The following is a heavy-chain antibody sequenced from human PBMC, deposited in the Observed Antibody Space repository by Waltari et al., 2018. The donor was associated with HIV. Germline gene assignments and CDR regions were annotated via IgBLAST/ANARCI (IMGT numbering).Heavy chain of an antibody. Sequence: EVQLVESGGGLVKPGGSLRLSCAASGFTFSTYNMNWVRQAPGKVLEWFSSISSVGSYIYYPDSFKVRFTISRDNAKNSLYLQMNSLRAEDTAVYYCAGGGYDYAWGTYRPFDYWGQGTLVTVSS. CDR3: AGGGYDYAWGTYRPFDY. J-gene: IGHJ4*02. V-gene: IGHV3-21*03. CDR2: ISSVGSYI. CDR1: GFTFSTYN. D-gene: IGHD3-16*02.